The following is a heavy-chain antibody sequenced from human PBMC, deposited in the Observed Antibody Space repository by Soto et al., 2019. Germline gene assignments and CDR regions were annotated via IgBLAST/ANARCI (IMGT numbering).Heavy chain of an antibody. CDR3: ARDQSAGNYGYYYGMDV. J-gene: IGHJ6*02. Sequence: QVQLVESGGGVVQPGRSLRLSCAASGFTFSSYAMHWVRQAPGKGLEWVAVISYDGSNKYYADSVKGRFTISRDNSKNTLYLQMNSLRAEDTAVYYCARDQSAGNYGYYYGMDVWGQGTTVTVSS. V-gene: IGHV3-30-3*01. CDR1: GFTFSSYA. CDR2: ISYDGSNK. D-gene: IGHD4-4*01.